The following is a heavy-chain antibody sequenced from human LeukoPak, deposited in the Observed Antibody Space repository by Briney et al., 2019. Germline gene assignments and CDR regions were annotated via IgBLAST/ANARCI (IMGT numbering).Heavy chain of an antibody. CDR2: IYSGGST. J-gene: IGHJ4*02. CDR3: ARDYFFYDSSGYSHYYFDY. D-gene: IGHD3-22*01. Sequence: GGSLRLSCVASGFTFSSYAMSWVRQTPGKGLEWVSVIYSGGSTYYADSVKGRFTISRDNSRNTLYLQMNSLRAEDTAVYYCARDYFFYDSSGYSHYYFDYWGQGTLVTVSS. V-gene: IGHV3-53*01. CDR1: GFTFSSYA.